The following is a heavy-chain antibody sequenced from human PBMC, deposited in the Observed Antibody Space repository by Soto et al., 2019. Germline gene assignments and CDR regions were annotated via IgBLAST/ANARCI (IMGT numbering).Heavy chain of an antibody. CDR2: FYYSGST. CDR3: ARSVFP. CDR1: GGSISTGGYY. J-gene: IGHJ5*02. Sequence: QVQLQESGPGLVKPSQTLSLTCTVSGGSISTGGYYWNWIRQHPGKGLEWIGYFYYSGSTYYNPSLKSRFTTSVNTSKNQFSLKLSSVTAADTAVYYCARSVFPGGQGPLVTVSS. V-gene: IGHV4-31*03.